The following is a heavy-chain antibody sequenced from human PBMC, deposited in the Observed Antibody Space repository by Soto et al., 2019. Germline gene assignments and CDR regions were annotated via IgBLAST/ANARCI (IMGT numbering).Heavy chain of an antibody. CDR2: ISSSSSYI. CDR3: ARVMTYYYDSSGYYPGAFDI. D-gene: IGHD3-22*01. J-gene: IGHJ3*02. Sequence: PGGSLRLSCAASGFTFSSYSMNWVRQAPGKGLEWVSSISSSSSYIYYADSVKGRFTISRDNAKNSLYLQMNSLRAEDTAVYYCARVMTYYYDSSGYYPGAFDIWGQGAMVTVSS. CDR1: GFTFSSYS. V-gene: IGHV3-21*01.